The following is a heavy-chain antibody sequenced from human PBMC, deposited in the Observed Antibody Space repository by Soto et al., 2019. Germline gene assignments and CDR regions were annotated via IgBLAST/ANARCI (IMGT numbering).Heavy chain of an antibody. CDR2: IWYDGSNK. D-gene: IGHD4-17*01. CDR3: VGDGVYLGATVTTD. J-gene: IGHJ4*02. CDR1: GFTFSSYG. V-gene: IGHV3-33*01. Sequence: QVQLLESGGGVVPPGRSLRLSCAASGFTFSSYGMHWVRQAPGKGLEWVAVIWYDGSNKYYADSVKGRFTISRDNSKNTRDLQMNSMRTEDTAVYYCVGDGVYLGATVTTDWGQGALDTVSS.